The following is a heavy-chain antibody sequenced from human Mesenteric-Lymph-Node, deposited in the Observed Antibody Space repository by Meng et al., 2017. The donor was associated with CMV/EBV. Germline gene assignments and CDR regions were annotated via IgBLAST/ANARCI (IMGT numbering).Heavy chain of an antibody. D-gene: IGHD3-3*01. V-gene: IGHV3-13*01. CDR3: ARTQGDFWSGDAFDI. CDR1: GFTSSRYD. Sequence: GGSLRLSFAASGFTSSRYDMHWVLQVTGKGLEWVSTIGTAVDTNYPGSVKGRFTISRENAKNPLYLQMNSLRAGDTAVYYCARTQGDFWSGDAFDIWGQGTMVTVSS. CDR2: IGTAVDT. J-gene: IGHJ3*02.